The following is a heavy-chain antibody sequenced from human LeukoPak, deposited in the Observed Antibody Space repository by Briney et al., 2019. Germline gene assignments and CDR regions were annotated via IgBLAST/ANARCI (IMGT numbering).Heavy chain of an antibody. CDR2: IYYSGST. Sequence: SETLSLTGTVSGGSISSYYWSWIRQPPGKGLEWIGYIYYSGSTNYNPSLKSRVTISVDTSKNQFSLKLSSVTAADTAVYYCARQLGDGYSQYWYFDLWGRGTLVTVSS. V-gene: IGHV4-59*08. D-gene: IGHD5-24*01. CDR3: ARQLGDGYSQYWYFDL. CDR1: GGSISSYY. J-gene: IGHJ2*01.